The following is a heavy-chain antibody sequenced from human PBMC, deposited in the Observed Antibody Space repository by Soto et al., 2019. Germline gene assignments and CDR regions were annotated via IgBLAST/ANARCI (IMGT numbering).Heavy chain of an antibody. D-gene: IGHD6-19*01. CDR2: IPYDGSTK. V-gene: IGHV3-30*18. Sequence: QVQLVESGGGVVQPGRSLRLSCGASGFTLSTYGMHWVRQAPGKGLEWVTLIPYDGSTKYYADSVKGRFTISRDISKNTPYLQMHSLRAEDTAVYYCAKSRKRADFYHYGMEVWGQGTTVTVSS. CDR3: AKSRKRADFYHYGMEV. CDR1: GFTLSTYG. J-gene: IGHJ6*02.